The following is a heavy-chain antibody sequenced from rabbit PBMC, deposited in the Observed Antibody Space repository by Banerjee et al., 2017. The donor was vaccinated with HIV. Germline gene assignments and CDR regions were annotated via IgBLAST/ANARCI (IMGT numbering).Heavy chain of an antibody. CDR3: ARAGGFENYFNL. J-gene: IGHJ4*01. CDR2: IVAGSSGIT. Sequence: QEQLKESGGGLVQPEGSLTLTCKASGLDFSSSYWICWVRQAPGKGLEWIGCIVAGSSGITDYASWAKGRFTISKTSSTTVTLQVTSLTAADTATYFCARAGGFENYFNLWGPGTLVTVS. CDR1: GLDFSSSYW. D-gene: IGHD1-1*01. V-gene: IGHV1S45*01.